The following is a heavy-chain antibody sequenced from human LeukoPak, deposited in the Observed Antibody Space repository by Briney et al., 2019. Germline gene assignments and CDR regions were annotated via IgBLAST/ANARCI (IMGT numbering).Heavy chain of an antibody. Sequence: GGSLRLSCTASGFSFDDYAMHWVRQAPGKGLEWVAGISWNSGTFDYVDSVKGRFTISRDNAKNSLYLQMNSLRAEDTALYYCARGGYDFGGLVDYWGQGTLVTVSS. CDR1: GFSFDDYA. J-gene: IGHJ4*02. V-gene: IGHV3-9*01. CDR2: ISWNSGTF. CDR3: ARGGYDFGGLVDY. D-gene: IGHD5-12*01.